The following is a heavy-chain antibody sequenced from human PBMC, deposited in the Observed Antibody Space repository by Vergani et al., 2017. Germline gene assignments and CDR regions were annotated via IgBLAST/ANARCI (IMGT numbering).Heavy chain of an antibody. CDR2: ISGSGGST. V-gene: IGHV3-23*01. Sequence: EVQLLESGGDLVQPGGSLRLSCAASGFTFNHYAMNWVRQAPGKGLEWVSGISGSGGSTYYAGSVKGRFTISRDSSKNTLYLQMNSLSAGDTAVYYCARGLRGYSYGYHDYWGQGTLVTVSS. CDR1: GFTFNHYA. J-gene: IGHJ4*02. D-gene: IGHD5-18*01. CDR3: ARGLRGYSYGYHDY.